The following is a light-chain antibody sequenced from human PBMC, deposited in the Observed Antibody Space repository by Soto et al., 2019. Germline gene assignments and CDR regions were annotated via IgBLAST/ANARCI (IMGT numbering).Light chain of an antibody. CDR1: LNVATN. J-gene: IGKJ1*01. CDR2: GAS. V-gene: IGKV3-15*01. Sequence: TVMTQSPATLSMSPGDRAALSCRASLNVATNMAWYQQKPGQAPRLLIYGASIRATGVPARFTGSGSGTRFTPTLNHLQSGDFAVYFCLLYNAGLRTFRRGTRGEV. CDR3: LLYNAGLRT.